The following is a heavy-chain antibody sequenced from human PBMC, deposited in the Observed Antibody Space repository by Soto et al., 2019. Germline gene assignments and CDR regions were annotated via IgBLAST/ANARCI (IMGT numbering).Heavy chain of an antibody. Sequence: QVQLVQSGTEVKTPGASVKVSCKTSGYTFSKYDISWVRQAPGQGLEWMGLISANSGRANYAQKLQGRVTMTTDTSTSTAYMELGSLRSDDTAVYYCARVSVDVPEWGQGTLITVSS. CDR1: GYTFSKYD. CDR2: ISANSGRA. D-gene: IGHD5-12*01. CDR3: ARVSVDVPE. J-gene: IGHJ4*02. V-gene: IGHV1-18*01.